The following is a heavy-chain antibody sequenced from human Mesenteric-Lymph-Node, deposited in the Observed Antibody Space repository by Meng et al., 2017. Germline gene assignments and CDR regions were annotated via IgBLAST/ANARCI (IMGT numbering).Heavy chain of an antibody. J-gene: IGHJ2*01. CDR3: ARGQKGYFDL. Sequence: HVQLQESGPGLVKPSQTLSLTCTVSGGSINSDNYYWRWIRLHPGKGLEWIGYIYYSGSTCYNPSLKSLLTISVDTSKKQFFLKLNSVTAADAAVYYCARGQKGYFDLWGRGTLVTVSS. CDR2: IYYSGST. CDR1: GGSINSDNYY. V-gene: IGHV4-31*01.